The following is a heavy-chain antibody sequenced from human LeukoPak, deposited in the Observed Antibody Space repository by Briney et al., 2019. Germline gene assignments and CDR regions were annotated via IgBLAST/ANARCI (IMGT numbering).Heavy chain of an antibody. CDR3: ARNAGWSDP. CDR2: IYYSGST. J-gene: IGHJ5*02. D-gene: IGHD6-13*01. CDR1: GGSISSYY. V-gene: IGHV4-59*01. Sequence: PSETLSLTCPLSGGSISSYYWSWIRQPAGKGLEGIGYIYYSGSTNYSPSLKSRVTISVDTSKNQFSLKLSSVTAADTAVYYCARNAGWSDPWGQGTLVTVSS.